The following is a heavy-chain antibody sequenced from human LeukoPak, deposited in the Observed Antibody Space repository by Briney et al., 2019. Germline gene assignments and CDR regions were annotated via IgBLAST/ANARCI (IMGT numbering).Heavy chain of an antibody. CDR1: GYTFSSYA. CDR2: VCNSVGST. D-gene: IGHD5-18*01. J-gene: IGHJ4*02. CDR3: AKDLHGGNSCGAFDY. V-gene: IGHV3-23*01. Sequence: GGSLRLSCAASGYTFSSYAMSWVRPAPGMGLEWGSGVCNSVGSTYYADSVKGRFTISRDNSKNTLYRQMNSLRAEDTAIYYCAKDLHGGNSCGAFDYWGQGTLVTVSS.